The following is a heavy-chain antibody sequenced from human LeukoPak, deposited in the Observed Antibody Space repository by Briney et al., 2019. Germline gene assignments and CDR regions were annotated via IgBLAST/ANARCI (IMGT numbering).Heavy chain of an antibody. V-gene: IGHV4-34*01. CDR2: INHSGST. CDR3: ARFRHYYYGSGAPFNDAFDS. CDR1: GGSFSGYY. D-gene: IGHD3-10*01. Sequence: SETLSLTCAVYGGSFSGYYWSWIRQPPGKGLEWIGEINHSGSTNYNPSLKSRVTISVDTSKNQFSLKLSSVTAADTAVYYCARFRHYYYGSGAPFNDAFDSWGQGTMVTVSS. J-gene: IGHJ3*02.